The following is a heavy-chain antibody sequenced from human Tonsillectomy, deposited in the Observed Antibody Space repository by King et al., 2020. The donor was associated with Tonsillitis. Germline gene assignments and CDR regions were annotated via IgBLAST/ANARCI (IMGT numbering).Heavy chain of an antibody. J-gene: IGHJ5*02. CDR3: AHRHKEGATRLGFDP. D-gene: IGHD1-26*01. CDR2: IYWNDDK. CDR1: GFSLSTSGVG. V-gene: IGHV2-5*01. Sequence: ITLKESGPTLVKPTQTLTLTCTFSGFSLSTSGVGVGWIRQPPGKALEWLALIYWNDDKGDSPSLKSRRTITKDTSKNQVVLTMTNMDPVDTATYYCAHRHKEGATRLGFDPWGQGTLVTVSS.